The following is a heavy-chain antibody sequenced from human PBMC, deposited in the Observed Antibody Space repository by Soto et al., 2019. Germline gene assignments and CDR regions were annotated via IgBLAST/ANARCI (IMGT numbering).Heavy chain of an antibody. Sequence: NPSETLSLTCAVSGGSISSGGYSWSWIRQPPGKGLEWIGYIYHSGSTYYNPSLKSRVTISVDRSKNQFSLKLSSVTAADTAVYYCARVYMVRGTIIRYFDYWGQGTLVTVSS. D-gene: IGHD3-10*01. CDR2: IYHSGST. CDR3: ARVYMVRGTIIRYFDY. CDR1: GGSISSGGYS. V-gene: IGHV4-30-2*01. J-gene: IGHJ4*02.